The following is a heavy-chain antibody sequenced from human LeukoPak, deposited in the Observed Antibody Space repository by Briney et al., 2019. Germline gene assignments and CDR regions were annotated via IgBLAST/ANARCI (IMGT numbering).Heavy chain of an antibody. Sequence: GGSLRLSCAVSGITLSNYGTSWVRQAPGKGLEWVAGLSGSGGGTNYADSVQGRSTISRDNPKNTLYLQMNSLRAEDTAVYFCAKRGVVIRVFLVGFHKEAYYFDSWGQGALVTVSS. D-gene: IGHD3-10*01. CDR1: GITLSNYG. J-gene: IGHJ4*02. V-gene: IGHV3-23*01. CDR3: AKRGVVIRVFLVGFHKEAYYFDS. CDR2: LSGSGGGT.